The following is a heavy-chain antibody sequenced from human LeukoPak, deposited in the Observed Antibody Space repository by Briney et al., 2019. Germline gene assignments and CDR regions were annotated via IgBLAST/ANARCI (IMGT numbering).Heavy chain of an antibody. V-gene: IGHV4-31*03. D-gene: IGHD3-9*01. CDR3: ARGPQAYYDILYYFDY. CDR1: GGSISSGGYY. J-gene: IGHJ4*02. CDR2: ICYSGST. Sequence: SQTLSLTCTVSGGSISSGGYYWSWIRQHPGKGLEWIGYICYSGSTYYNPSLKSRVTISVDTSKNQFSLKLSSVTAADTAVYYCARGPQAYYDILYYFDYWGQGTLVTVSS.